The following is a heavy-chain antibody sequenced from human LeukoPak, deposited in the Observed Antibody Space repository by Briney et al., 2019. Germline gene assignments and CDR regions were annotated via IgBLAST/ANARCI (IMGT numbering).Heavy chain of an antibody. CDR1: GGSFSGYY. Sequence: ASETLSLTCAVYGGSFSGYYWSWIRQPPGKGLEWIGYIYYSGNTNYNPSLKSRVTISVDTSKNQFSLKLSSVTAADTAVYYCARSTVTTSVWHGMDVWGQGTTVTVSS. D-gene: IGHD4-17*01. J-gene: IGHJ6*02. V-gene: IGHV4-59*01. CDR2: IYYSGNT. CDR3: ARSTVTTSVWHGMDV.